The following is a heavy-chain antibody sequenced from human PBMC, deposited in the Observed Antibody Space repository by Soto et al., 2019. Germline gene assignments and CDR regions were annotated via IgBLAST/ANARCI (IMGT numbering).Heavy chain of an antibody. J-gene: IGHJ3*01. D-gene: IGHD2-15*01. V-gene: IGHV3-23*01. CDR2: ISGSGDST. CDR1: GSTFSSYA. Sequence: GGSLRLSCAASGSTFSSYAMSWVRQAPGKGLEWVSVISGSGDSTYHADSVKGRFTISRDNSKNTLYVQMNSLRAEDTAVYYCARELGYCSGGSCYMDGAFDFWGQGTMVTVSS. CDR3: ARELGYCSGGSCYMDGAFDF.